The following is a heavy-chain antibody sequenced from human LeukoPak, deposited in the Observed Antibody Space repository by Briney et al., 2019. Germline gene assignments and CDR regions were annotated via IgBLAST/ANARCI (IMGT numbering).Heavy chain of an antibody. CDR2: TFYRSKFYN. Sequence: SQTLSLTCAISGDSVSSNDASWNWIRQSPSRGLEWLGRTFYRSKFYNDYAISVKSRLTINVDTSKNQFSLHLNSVTPEDTAIYYCAKEVVSRIGSWYYFDYWGQGTQVTVSS. D-gene: IGHD6-13*01. CDR1: GDSVSSNDAS. V-gene: IGHV6-1*01. CDR3: AKEVVSRIGSWYYFDY. J-gene: IGHJ4*02.